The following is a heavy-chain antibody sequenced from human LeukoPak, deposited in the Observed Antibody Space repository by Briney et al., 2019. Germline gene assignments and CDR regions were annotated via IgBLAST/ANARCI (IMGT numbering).Heavy chain of an antibody. Sequence: GGSLRLSCAASGFTFSSYAMSWVRQAPGKGLEWVSAISGSGGTTHHADSVKGRFTISRDRSKNTLYLQMHSLRAEDTAVYYCAKDAFCTSTNCYASYFDYWGQGTLVTVSS. CDR1: GFTFSSYA. CDR3: AKDAFCTSTNCYASYFDY. V-gene: IGHV3-23*01. CDR2: ISGSGGTT. D-gene: IGHD2-2*01. J-gene: IGHJ4*02.